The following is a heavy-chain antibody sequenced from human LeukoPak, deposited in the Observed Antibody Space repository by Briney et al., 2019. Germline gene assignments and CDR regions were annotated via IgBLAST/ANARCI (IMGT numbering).Heavy chain of an antibody. V-gene: IGHV3-15*01. Sequence: GGSLRLSCAASGFTFSNAWMSWVRQAPGKGLEWVGRIKSKTDGGTTDYAAPVKGRFTISRDDSKNTLYLQMNSLKTEDTAVYYCTTVYWSYYYYYMDVWGKGTTVTVSS. CDR2: IKSKTDGGTT. D-gene: IGHD2-8*02. CDR3: TTVYWSYYYYYMDV. J-gene: IGHJ6*03. CDR1: GFTFSNAW.